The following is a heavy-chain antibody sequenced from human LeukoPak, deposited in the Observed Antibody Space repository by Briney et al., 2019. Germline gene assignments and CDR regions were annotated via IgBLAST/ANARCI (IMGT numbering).Heavy chain of an antibody. J-gene: IGHJ3*02. CDR3: ARDKRARRGVAYAFDI. CDR2: INHSGST. Sequence: SETLSLTCAVYGGSFSGYYWGWIRQPPGKGLEWIGEINHSGSTNYNPSLKSRVTISVDTSKNQFSLKLSSVTAADTAVYYCARDKRARRGVAYAFDIWGQGTMVTVSS. CDR1: GGSFSGYY. V-gene: IGHV4-34*01. D-gene: IGHD6-6*01.